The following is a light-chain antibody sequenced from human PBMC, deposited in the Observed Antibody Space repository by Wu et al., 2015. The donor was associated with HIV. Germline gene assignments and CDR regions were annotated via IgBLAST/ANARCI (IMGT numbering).Light chain of an antibody. CDR2: GAS. CDR1: QSVSSN. Sequence: EIVMTQSPATLSVSPGERATLSCRASQSVSSNLAWYQQKPGQAPRLLIYGASTRATGTPARFSGSGSGTDFSLTISSMQSEDFAVYYCQQYNNWPPLTFGGGTRVELK. J-gene: IGKJ4*01. V-gene: IGKV3-15*01. CDR3: QQYNNWPPLT.